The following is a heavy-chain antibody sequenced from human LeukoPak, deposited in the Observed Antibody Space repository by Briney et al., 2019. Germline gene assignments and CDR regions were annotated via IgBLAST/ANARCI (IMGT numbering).Heavy chain of an antibody. J-gene: IGHJ4*02. D-gene: IGHD3-10*01. V-gene: IGHV3-23*01. CDR2: ISGSGGST. CDR3: AKDLLVRGVIPTFDY. CDR1: GFTLSSYA. Sequence: PGGSLRLSCAASGFTLSSYAMSWVRQAPGKGLEWFSAISGSGGSTYYADSVKCRFNISRDNSKNTLYLQMNSLRADDTAVYYCAKDLLVRGVIPTFDYWGQGTLVTVSS.